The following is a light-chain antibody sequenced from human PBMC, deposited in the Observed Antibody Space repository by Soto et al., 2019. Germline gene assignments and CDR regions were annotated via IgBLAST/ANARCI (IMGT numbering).Light chain of an antibody. CDR1: QSVISN. CDR3: QQYGNSPQT. Sequence: EMVMTQSPATLSVSPGERATLSCRASQSVISNLAWYQQKPCQAPRLLIYAASSRATGIPDRFSGSGSGTDFTLTISRLEPEDFAVYYCQQYGNSPQTFGQGTKVDI. V-gene: IGKV3-20*01. J-gene: IGKJ1*01. CDR2: AAS.